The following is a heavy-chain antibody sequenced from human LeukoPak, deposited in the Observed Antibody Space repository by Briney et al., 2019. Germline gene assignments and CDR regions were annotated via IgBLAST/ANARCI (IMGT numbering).Heavy chain of an antibody. V-gene: IGHV3-48*03. CDR2: ISSDGTTI. J-gene: IGHJ3*02. CDR1: GFTVSSYE. D-gene: IGHD3-16*01. CDR3: GAARQYVGAFDI. Sequence: PGGCLRLSCAASGFTVSSYEFYWVRQAPGKGLEWVSYISSDGTTIKYADSVKGRFTISRDDAKRSLYLQMNGLRADDMAIYYCGAARQYVGAFDIWGQGTVVTVSS.